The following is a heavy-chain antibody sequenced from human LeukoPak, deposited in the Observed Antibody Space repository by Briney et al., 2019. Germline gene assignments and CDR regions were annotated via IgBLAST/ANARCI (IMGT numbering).Heavy chain of an antibody. CDR1: PLSVTNYY. Sequence: PSETLSLTCAVSPLSVTNYYWSWIRQPPGKGLEWIGYIYYTGNTNYNPSLKSRVTLSLDTSKNQFSLRLNSVTATDTAVYYCARHARYLYSSSYADWGPGTLVTV. CDR3: ARHARYLYSSSYAD. D-gene: IGHD3-22*01. CDR2: IYYTGNT. J-gene: IGHJ4*01. V-gene: IGHV4-59*08.